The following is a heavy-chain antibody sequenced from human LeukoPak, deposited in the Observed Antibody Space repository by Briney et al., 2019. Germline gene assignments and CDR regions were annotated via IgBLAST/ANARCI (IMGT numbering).Heavy chain of an antibody. CDR3: AREGSDYYGSGSYYRSYYYYMDV. D-gene: IGHD3-10*01. V-gene: IGHV4-4*07. J-gene: IGHJ6*03. CDR2: IYTSGST. CDR1: GGSFSGYY. Sequence: SETLSLTCAVYGGSFSGYYWSWIRQPAGKGLEWIGRIYTSGSTNYNPSLKSRVTMSVDTSKNQFSLKLSSVTAADTAVYYCAREGSDYYGSGSYYRSYYYYMDVWGKGTTVTISS.